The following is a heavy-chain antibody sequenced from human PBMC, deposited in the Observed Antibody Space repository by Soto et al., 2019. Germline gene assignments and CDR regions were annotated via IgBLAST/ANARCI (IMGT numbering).Heavy chain of an antibody. V-gene: IGHV1-69*02. CDR2: IIPMLRMA. D-gene: IGHD3-10*01. J-gene: IGHJ4*02. Sequence: QVQLVQSGAEVKKPGSSVKVSCSASAGTFDSYTISWVRQVPGQGLEWMGRIIPMLRMANFAQNFQGRVQTNADESTSTAYMVLSSLRSEDTAIYFCATNYGSGSTHFDHWGQGTPVTVTS. CDR1: AGTFDSYT. CDR3: ATNYGSGSTHFDH.